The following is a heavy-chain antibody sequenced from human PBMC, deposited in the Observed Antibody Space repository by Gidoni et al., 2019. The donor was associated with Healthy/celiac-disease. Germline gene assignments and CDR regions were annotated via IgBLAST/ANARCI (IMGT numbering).Heavy chain of an antibody. CDR2: ISYDGSNK. Sequence: QVQLVESGGGVVQPGRSLSLSCAASGSTFSSYAMHWGRQDPGKGLEWVAVISYDGSNKYYADSVKGRFTISRDNSKNTLYLQMNSLRAEDTAVYYCARPSGSYYPFDYWGQGTLVTVSS. V-gene: IGHV3-30-3*01. CDR1: GSTFSSYA. J-gene: IGHJ4*02. CDR3: ARPSGSYYPFDY. D-gene: IGHD3-10*01.